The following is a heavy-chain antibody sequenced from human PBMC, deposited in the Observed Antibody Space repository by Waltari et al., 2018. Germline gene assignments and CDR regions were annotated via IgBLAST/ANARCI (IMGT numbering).Heavy chain of an antibody. CDR1: GFTVSSNF. Sequence: QLVESGGGLIQPGGSLRLSCAASGFTVSSNFMSWVRQAPGKGLEWVSLLYSGGNTYYADSVKGRFTISRDNSKNTLYLHMNNLRAEDTAVYYCARVASGGDYGNYFDYWGQGTLVTVSS. D-gene: IGHD4-17*01. CDR2: LYSGGNT. CDR3: ARVASGGDYGNYFDY. J-gene: IGHJ4*02. V-gene: IGHV3-53*01.